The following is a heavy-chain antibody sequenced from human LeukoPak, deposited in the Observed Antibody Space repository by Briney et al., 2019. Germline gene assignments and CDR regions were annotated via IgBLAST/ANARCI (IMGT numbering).Heavy chain of an antibody. Sequence: GGSLILSCAASGFTFSSYWMHWVRHAPGKGLVWVSRINSDGRSTSYADSVKGRFTISRDNAKNTLYLQMNSLRAEDTAVYYCASPPSGRLWEFDGWGQGTLVTVSS. J-gene: IGHJ4*02. CDR2: INSDGRST. CDR3: ASPPSGRLWEFDG. CDR1: GFTFSSYW. D-gene: IGHD5-18*01. V-gene: IGHV3-74*01.